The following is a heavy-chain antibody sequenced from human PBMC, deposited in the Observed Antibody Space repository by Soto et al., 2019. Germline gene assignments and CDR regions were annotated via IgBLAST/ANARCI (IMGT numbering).Heavy chain of an antibody. J-gene: IGHJ4*02. Sequence: TLETLSLTCTVSGDSISRFYWNWFRQPPGKGLEWVGYIFSSGSTNYNPSLKSRVTISVDTSENQFSLKLTSVTAADTAVYYCARVGYCSSTPCWPIGYFEYWGQGTLVTVSS. D-gene: IGHD2-2*01. CDR2: IFSSGST. CDR3: ARVGYCSSTPCWPIGYFEY. V-gene: IGHV4-59*01. CDR1: GDSISRFY.